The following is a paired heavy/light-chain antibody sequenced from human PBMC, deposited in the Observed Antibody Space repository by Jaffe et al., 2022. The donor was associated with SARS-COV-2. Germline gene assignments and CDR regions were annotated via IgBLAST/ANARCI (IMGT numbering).Light chain of an antibody. CDR3: HQYDKFPYT. J-gene: IGKJ2*01. CDR1: QDVSKH. Sequence: DIQMTQSPSSMSASLGDRVTITCQASQDVSKHLNWYQQKPGRAPKLLIYDTSNLQKGVPSRISGSQSGAHFTLTISSLQPEDTATYHCHQYDKFPYTFGQGTKLEI. V-gene: IGKV1-33*01. CDR2: DTS.
Heavy chain of an antibody. D-gene: IGHD4-17*01. CDR2: IYHAGST. CDR3: ARHSPLNGVTTLGHLQH. V-gene: IGHV4-39*01. J-gene: IGHJ1*01. CDR1: GGSVSSNSYY. Sequence: QLQLQESGPRLVKPSETLSLTCTVSGGSVSSNSYYWGWIRQPPGKGLEWIGSIYHAGSTHYNPSLKSRLTMSVDPSKNQLSLNLTSATAADTAVYYCARHSPLNGVTTLGHLQHWGQGALITVSA.